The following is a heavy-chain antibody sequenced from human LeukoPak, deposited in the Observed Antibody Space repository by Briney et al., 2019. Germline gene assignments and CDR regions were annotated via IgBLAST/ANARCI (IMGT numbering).Heavy chain of an antibody. CDR2: IIPIFGTA. J-gene: IGHJ6*03. CDR3: ATVEMATNYYYYYYMDV. CDR1: GGTFSSYA. V-gene: IGHV1-69*05. Sequence: SVKVSCKASGGTFSSYAISWVRQAPGQGLEWMGGIIPIFGTANYAQRFQGRVTITTDESTSTAYMELSSLRSEDTAVYYCATVEMATNYYYYYYMDVWGKGTTVTVSS. D-gene: IGHD5-24*01.